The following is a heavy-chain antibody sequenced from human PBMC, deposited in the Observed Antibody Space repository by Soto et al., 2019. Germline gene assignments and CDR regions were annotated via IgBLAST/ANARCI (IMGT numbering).Heavy chain of an antibody. J-gene: IGHJ3*02. CDR1: GFPFDDYA. Sequence: GGSLRLSCAASGFPFDDYAMHWVRQAPGKGLEWVSGISWNSGSIGYADSVKGRFTISRDNAKNSLYLQMNSLRVEDTALYYCAKNLAARNPFDIWGQGIMVTVSS. V-gene: IGHV3-9*01. CDR3: AKNLAARNPFDI. CDR2: ISWNSGSI. D-gene: IGHD6-6*01.